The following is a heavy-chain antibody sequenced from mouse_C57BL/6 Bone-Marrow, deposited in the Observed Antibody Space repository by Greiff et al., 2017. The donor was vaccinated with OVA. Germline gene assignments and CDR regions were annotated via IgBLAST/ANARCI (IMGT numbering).Heavy chain of an antibody. CDR3: ARQDPYGSSLWYFDV. V-gene: IGHV1-62-2*01. D-gene: IGHD1-1*01. J-gene: IGHJ1*03. Sequence: QVHVKQSGAELVKPGASVKLSCKASGYTFTEYSIHWVKQRSGQGLEWIGWFYPGSGSIKYNEKFKDKATLTADKSSSTVYMELSRLTSEDSAVYFCARQDPYGSSLWYFDVWGTGTTVTVSS. CDR2: FYPGSGSI. CDR1: GYTFTEYS.